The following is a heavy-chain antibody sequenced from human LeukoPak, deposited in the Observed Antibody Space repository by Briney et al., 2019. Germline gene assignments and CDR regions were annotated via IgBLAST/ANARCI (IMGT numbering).Heavy chain of an antibody. D-gene: IGHD4-11*01. Sequence: SETLSLTCTVSGGSISSGSYYWSWIRQPAGKGLEWIGRIYTSGSTNYNPSLKSRVTISVDTSKNQFSLKLSSVTAADTAVYYCATNLYSNYYSWFDPWGQGTLVTVSS. J-gene: IGHJ5*02. CDR1: GGSISSGSYY. V-gene: IGHV4-61*02. CDR2: IYTSGST. CDR3: ATNLYSNYYSWFDP.